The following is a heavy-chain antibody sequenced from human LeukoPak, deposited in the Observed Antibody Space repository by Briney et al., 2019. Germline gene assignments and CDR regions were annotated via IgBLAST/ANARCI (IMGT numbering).Heavy chain of an antibody. CDR2: ISSSSSYI. V-gene: IGHV3-21*04. J-gene: IGHJ4*02. Sequence: GGSLRLSCAASGFTFSSYSMNWVRQAPEKGLEWVSSISSSSSYIYYADSVKGRFTISRDNAKNSLYLQMNSLRAEDTAVYYCARDIDITGTTWFDYWGQGTLVTVSS. CDR1: GFTFSSYS. CDR3: ARDIDITGTTWFDY. D-gene: IGHD1-7*01.